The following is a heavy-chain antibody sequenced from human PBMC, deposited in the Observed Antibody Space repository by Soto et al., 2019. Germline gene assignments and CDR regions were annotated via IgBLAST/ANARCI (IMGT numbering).Heavy chain of an antibody. V-gene: IGHV5-51*01. CDR3: ARHNRYSSTWFEGWFDP. CDR2: IHPGDSDT. D-gene: IGHD6-13*01. Sequence: HGESLKISCQGSGYSFTHYWVGWVRQIPGRGLEWMGIIHPGDSDTRYSPFFQGQVTISADKSISTAYLQWSSLKASDTAMYYCARHNRYSSTWFEGWFDPWGQGTLVTV. CDR1: GYSFTHYW. J-gene: IGHJ5*02.